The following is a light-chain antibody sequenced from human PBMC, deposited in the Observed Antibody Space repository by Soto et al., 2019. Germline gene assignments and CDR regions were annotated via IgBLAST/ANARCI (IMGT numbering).Light chain of an antibody. J-gene: IGLJ3*02. V-gene: IGLV1-44*01. CDR3: AAWDDSLDGWV. CDR1: FSSIGSNT. CDR2: LNN. Sequence: QSVLTQPPSASGAPGQKVTISCSGSFSSIGSNTVNWFQHVPGTAPRLLIYLNNQRPSGVPDRFSGSRSGTSASLAISGLQSDDEAIYYCAAWDDSLDGWVFGGGTQLTVL.